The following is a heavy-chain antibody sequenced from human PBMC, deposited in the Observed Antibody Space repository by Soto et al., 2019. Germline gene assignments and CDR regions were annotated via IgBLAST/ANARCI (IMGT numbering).Heavy chain of an antibody. CDR2: IHPKDGST. D-gene: IGHD6-6*01. V-gene: IGHV1-46*01. CDR3: TRGTARLDS. Sequence: CKASGYSFTSYYIHWVRQAPGQGLEWMGIIHPKDGSTTYAQKFQDRVTMTRDTSSSSVYMELSSLRSEDSAVYYCTRGTARLDSWGQGTLVTVSS. CDR1: GYSFTSYY. J-gene: IGHJ4*02.